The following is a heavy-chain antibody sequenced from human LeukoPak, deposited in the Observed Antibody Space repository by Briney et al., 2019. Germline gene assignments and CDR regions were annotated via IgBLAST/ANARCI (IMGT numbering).Heavy chain of an antibody. J-gene: IGHJ3*02. CDR2: ISAYNGNT. CDR3: AREHIAAADDAFDI. D-gene: IGHD6-13*01. V-gene: IGHV1-18*01. Sequence: GASVKVSCKASGYTFTSYGISWVRQAPGQGLEWMGWISAYNGNTNYAQKLQGRVAMTTDTSTSTAYMELRSLRSDDTAVYYCAREHIAAADDAFDIWGQGTMVTVSS. CDR1: GYTFTSYG.